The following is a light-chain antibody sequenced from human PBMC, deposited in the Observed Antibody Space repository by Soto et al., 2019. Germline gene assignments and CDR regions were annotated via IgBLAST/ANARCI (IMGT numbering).Light chain of an antibody. CDR3: SSYTSTSTLG. J-gene: IGLJ2*01. CDR1: SSDIGNYDF. Sequence: QSALTQPASVSGSPGQSITISCTGTSSDIGNYDFVSWYQQVPGTAPKAMIYEVSSRPSGVSNRFSGSKSGNTASLTISGLQTEDEADYYCSSYTSTSTLGFGGGTKLTVL. CDR2: EVS. V-gene: IGLV2-14*01.